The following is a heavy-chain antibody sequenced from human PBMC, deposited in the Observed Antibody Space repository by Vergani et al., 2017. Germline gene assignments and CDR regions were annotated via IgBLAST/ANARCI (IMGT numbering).Heavy chain of an antibody. J-gene: IGHJ6*02. CDR3: ARQFSWSGSSHYGMVV. V-gene: IGHV5-51*01. D-gene: IGHD1-26*01. CDR1: RYSFTSYW. Sequence: EVQLVQSGAEVKKPGESLTISCKGSRYSFTSYWIGWVRQMPEKGLEWMGIIYPDDSDTRYSPSFQGQVTISADKSISTAYLQWRSLKASDTAIYYCARQFSWSGSSHYGMVVWGQGTTVTVSS. CDR2: IYPDDSDT.